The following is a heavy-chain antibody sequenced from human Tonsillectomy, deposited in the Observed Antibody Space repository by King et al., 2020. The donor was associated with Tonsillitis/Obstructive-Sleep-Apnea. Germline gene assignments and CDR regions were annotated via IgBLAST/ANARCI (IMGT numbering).Heavy chain of an antibody. CDR1: GFTFKTYA. D-gene: IGHD3-16*01. CDR3: ASQGAKGNSGGLRY. CDR2: ISSDGNNK. J-gene: IGHJ4*02. V-gene: IGHV3-30*04. Sequence: VQLVESGGGVVQPGRSLRLSCAASGFTFKTYAIHWVRQAPGKGLEWVTIISSDGNNKHYVDSVKGRFTISRDNSKNSAYLQMDSLRPEDTAVYYCASQGAKGNSGGLRYWGPGTKVTVSS.